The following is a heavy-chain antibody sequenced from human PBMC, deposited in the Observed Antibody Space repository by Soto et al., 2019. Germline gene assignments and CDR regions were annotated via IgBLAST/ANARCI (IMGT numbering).Heavy chain of an antibody. CDR2: ISGSGGST. D-gene: IGHD3-3*01. Sequence: GGSLRLSCAASGFTFSSYAMSWVRQAPGKGLEWGSAISGSGGSTYYADSVKGRFTISRDHSKNTRYLQMNSLRAEDTAVYYCAKAASFGVVIVRFDSWGQGTLVTVSS. CDR3: AKAASFGVVIVRFDS. CDR1: GFTFSSYA. J-gene: IGHJ5*01. V-gene: IGHV3-23*01.